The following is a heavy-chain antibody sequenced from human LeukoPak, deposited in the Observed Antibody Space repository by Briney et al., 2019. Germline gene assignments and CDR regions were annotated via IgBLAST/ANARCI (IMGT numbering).Heavy chain of an antibody. Sequence: GWSLRLSCAASGFTFSSYGMHWVRQAPGKGLEWVAVIWYDGSNKYYADSVKGRFTISRDNSKNTLYLQMNSLRAEDTAVYYCARDSGAGAFDIWGQGTMVTVSS. CDR1: GFTFSSYG. CDR3: ARDSGAGAFDI. CDR2: IWYDGSNK. J-gene: IGHJ3*02. D-gene: IGHD6-19*01. V-gene: IGHV3-33*01.